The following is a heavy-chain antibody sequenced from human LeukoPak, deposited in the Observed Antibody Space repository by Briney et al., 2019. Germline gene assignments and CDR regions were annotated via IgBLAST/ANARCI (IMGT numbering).Heavy chain of an antibody. Sequence: GASVKVSCKATGYTFTDYYIHWVRQAPGQGLEWMGWINPNSGGTNYAQKFQGRVTMTRDTSISTAYMEMSRLRSDDTAVYYCARAPSSSWYGETYFDYWGQGTLVTVSS. CDR2: INPNSGGT. V-gene: IGHV1-2*02. D-gene: IGHD6-13*01. CDR3: ARAPSSSWYGETYFDY. J-gene: IGHJ4*02. CDR1: GYTFTDYY.